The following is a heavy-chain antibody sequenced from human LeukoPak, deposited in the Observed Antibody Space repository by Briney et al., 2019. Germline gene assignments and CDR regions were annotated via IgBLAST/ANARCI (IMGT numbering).Heavy chain of an antibody. CDR3: AKDSSGWYFDY. CDR1: GFTFSSYG. V-gene: IGHV3-30*18. J-gene: IGHJ4*02. CDR2: ISYDGSNK. Sequence: GGSLRLSCAASGFTFSSYGVHWVRQAPGKGLEWVAVISYDGSNKYYADSVKGRFTISRDNSKNTLYLQMNSLRAEDTAVYYCAKDSSGWYFDYWGQGTLVTVSS. D-gene: IGHD6-19*01.